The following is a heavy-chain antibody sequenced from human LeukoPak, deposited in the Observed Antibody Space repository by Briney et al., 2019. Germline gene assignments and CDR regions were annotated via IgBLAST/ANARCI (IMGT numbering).Heavy chain of an antibody. J-gene: IGHJ4*02. CDR1: GFPFSSYW. CDR3: AKDGYSSGWYYFDY. D-gene: IGHD6-19*01. CDR2: IKQDGSKK. V-gene: IGHV3-7*04. Sequence: GGSLRLSCVASGFPFSSYWMTWVRQAPGKGLEWVANIKQDGSKKSYVDSVKGRFTISRDNSKNTLYLQMNSLRAEDTAVYYCAKDGYSSGWYYFDYWGQGTLVTVSS.